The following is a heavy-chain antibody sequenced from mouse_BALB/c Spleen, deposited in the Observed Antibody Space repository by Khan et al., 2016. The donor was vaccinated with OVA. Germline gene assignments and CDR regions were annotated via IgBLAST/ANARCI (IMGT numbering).Heavy chain of an antibody. D-gene: IGHD1-1*01. Sequence: QVQLKQSGAELMKPGASVKISCKATGYTFSSYWIEWVKQRPGHGLEWIGEILPGSGSTNYNEKFKGKATFTADTSSNTAYLQLSSLTSEDSAVYYCVRVNYGSRDYFDYWGQGTTLTVAS. CDR3: VRVNYGSRDYFDY. V-gene: IGHV1-9*01. J-gene: IGHJ2*01. CDR1: GYTFSSYW. CDR2: ILPGSGST.